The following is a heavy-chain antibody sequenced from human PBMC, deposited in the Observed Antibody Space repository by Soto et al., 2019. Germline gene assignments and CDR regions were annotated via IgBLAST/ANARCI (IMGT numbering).Heavy chain of an antibody. CDR3: ARVVVASXPGWLGYYYYGMDV. CDR1: GYTFTSYG. J-gene: IGHJ6*02. Sequence: ASVKVSCKASGYTFTSYGISWVRQAPGQGLEWMGWISAYNGNTNYAQKLQGRVTMTTDTSTSTAYMELRSLRSDDTAVYYCARVVVASXPGWLGYYYYGMDVWGQGTTVTVSS. D-gene: IGHD3-22*01. CDR2: ISAYNGNT. V-gene: IGHV1-18*01.